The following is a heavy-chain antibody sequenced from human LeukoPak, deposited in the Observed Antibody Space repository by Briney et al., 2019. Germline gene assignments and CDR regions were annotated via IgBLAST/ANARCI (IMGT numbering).Heavy chain of an antibody. V-gene: IGHV3-30*18. CDR3: AKLCLRSETFDY. CDR2: ISYDGSNK. CDR1: GFTFSSYG. Sequence: GGSLRLSCAASGFTFSSYGMHWVRQAPGKGLEWVAVISYDGSNKYYADSVKGRFTISRDNSKNTLYLQMNSLRAEDTAVYYCAKLCLRSETFDYWGQGTLVTVSS. D-gene: IGHD3-10*02. J-gene: IGHJ4*02.